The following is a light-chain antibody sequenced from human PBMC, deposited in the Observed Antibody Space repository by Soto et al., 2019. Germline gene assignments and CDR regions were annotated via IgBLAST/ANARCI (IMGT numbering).Light chain of an antibody. V-gene: IGLV2-14*01. CDR1: SSDVGGYNH. Sequence: QSALTQPASVSGSPGQSITISCTGTSSDVGGYNHVSWYQQYPGKAPKLMIYGVTNRPSGVSNRFSGSKTGNTASLTISGLQAEDEADYYCQTSDSGLFGLIFGTGTKVTVL. J-gene: IGLJ1*01. CDR2: GVT. CDR3: QTSDSGLFGLI.